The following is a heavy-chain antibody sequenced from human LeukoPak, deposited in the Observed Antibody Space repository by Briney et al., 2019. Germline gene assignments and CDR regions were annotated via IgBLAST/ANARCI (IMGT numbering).Heavy chain of an antibody. D-gene: IGHD5-18*01. CDR3: AKDTASSWWYFDL. CDR2: ISKDGNNK. CDR1: GFTFSTYG. Sequence: GGSLRLSCAASGFTFSTYGMHWVRQAPGKGLDWVAVISKDGNNKYYADSVKGRFTISRDNSKNTLYLQMNSLRAEDTAVYYCAKDTASSWWYFDLWGRGTLVTVSS. V-gene: IGHV3-30*18. J-gene: IGHJ2*01.